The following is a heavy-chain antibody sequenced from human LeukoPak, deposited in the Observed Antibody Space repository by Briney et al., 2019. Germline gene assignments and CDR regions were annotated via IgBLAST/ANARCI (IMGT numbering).Heavy chain of an antibody. J-gene: IGHJ4*02. CDR2: ISSASGSI. CDR3: AKDEVQQLALGLPGNY. D-gene: IGHD6-13*01. Sequence: PGRSLRLSCAASGFTFSSYSMNWVRQAPGKGLEWVSYISSASGSIYYADSVKGRFTISRDNSKNTLYLQMNGLRDEDTAVYYCAKDEVQQLALGLPGNYWGQGTLVTVSS. V-gene: IGHV3-48*02. CDR1: GFTFSSYS.